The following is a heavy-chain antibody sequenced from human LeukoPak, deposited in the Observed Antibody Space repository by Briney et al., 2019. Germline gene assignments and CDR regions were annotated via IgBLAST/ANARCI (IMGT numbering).Heavy chain of an antibody. J-gene: IGHJ5*02. CDR1: GGSISSGSYY. CDR2: IYTSGST. CDR3: ARDRDYYGSGSNTIPNNWFDP. D-gene: IGHD3-10*01. V-gene: IGHV4-61*02. Sequence: PSETLSLTCTVSGGSISSGSYYWSWIRQPAGKGLEWIGRIYTSGSTNYNPSLKSRVTMSVDTSKNQFSLKLSSVTAADTAVYYCARDRDYYGSGSNTIPNNWFDPWGQGTLVTVSS.